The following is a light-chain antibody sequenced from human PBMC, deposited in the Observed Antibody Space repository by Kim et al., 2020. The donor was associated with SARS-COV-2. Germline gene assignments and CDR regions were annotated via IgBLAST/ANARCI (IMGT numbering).Light chain of an antibody. V-gene: IGKV1-12*01. Sequence: DIQMTQSPSSVSASVGDRVTITCRARESVSSWLAWYQQKPGKAPKLLSYSASTLQSGVPSRFSGGGSGTDFTLTISRLQPEDFATFFCQQANSFPWTFGQGTKVDIK. CDR1: ESVSSW. J-gene: IGKJ1*01. CDR3: QQANSFPWT. CDR2: SAS.